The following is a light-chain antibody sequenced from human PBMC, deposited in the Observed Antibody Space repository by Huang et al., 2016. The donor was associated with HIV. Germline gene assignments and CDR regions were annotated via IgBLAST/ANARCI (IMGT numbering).Light chain of an antibody. CDR2: AAS. J-gene: IGKJ3*01. CDR3: QQLNSYPEGFT. Sequence: IQLTQSPSSLSASVGDRVTITCRASQGISSYLAWYQQKPGKAPKLLIYAASTLQSGGPARFSGSRSGTDFTLTISSLQPEDFATYFCQQLNSYPEGFTFGPGTKVDIK. CDR1: QGISSY. V-gene: IGKV1-9*01.